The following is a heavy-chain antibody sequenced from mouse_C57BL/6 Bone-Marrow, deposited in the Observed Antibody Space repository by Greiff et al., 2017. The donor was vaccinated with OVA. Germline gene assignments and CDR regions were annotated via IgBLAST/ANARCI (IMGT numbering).Heavy chain of an antibody. V-gene: IGHV3-6*01. CDR2: ISYDGSN. D-gene: IGHD1-1*01. J-gene: IGHJ4*01. CDR1: GYSITSGYY. CDR3: ASYYGSSLYAMDY. Sequence: ESGPGLVKPSQSLSLTCSVTGYSITSGYYWNWIRQFPGNKLEWMGYISYDGSNNYNPSLKNRISITRDTSKNQFFLKLNSVTTEDTATYYCASYYGSSLYAMDYWGQGTSVTVSS.